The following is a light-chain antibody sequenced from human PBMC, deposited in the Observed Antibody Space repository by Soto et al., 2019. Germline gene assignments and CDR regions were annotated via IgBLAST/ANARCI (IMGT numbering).Light chain of an antibody. CDR1: QSVSSN. CDR2: GAS. CDR3: QQYNNWPPENT. J-gene: IGKJ2*01. Sequence: EIVMTQSPATLSVSPGERATHSCRASQSVSSNLAWYQQKPGQAPRLLIYGASTRATGIPARFSGSGSGTVFTLTISSLQSEDFAVYYCQQYNNWPPENTFGQGTKLEIK. V-gene: IGKV3-15*01.